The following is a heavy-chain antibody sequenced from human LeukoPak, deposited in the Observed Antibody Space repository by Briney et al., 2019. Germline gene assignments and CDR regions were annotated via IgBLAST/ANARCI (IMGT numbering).Heavy chain of an antibody. CDR3: ASTTVKYYYYYYGMDV. V-gene: IGHV4-34*01. CDR1: GGSFSGYY. D-gene: IGHD4-17*01. Sequence: NSSETLSLTCAVYGGSFSGYYWSWIRQPPGKGLEWIGEINHSGSTNYNPSLKSRVTISVDTSKNQFSLKLSSVTAADTAVYYCASTTVKYYYYYYGMDVWGQGTTVTVSS. CDR2: INHSGST. J-gene: IGHJ6*02.